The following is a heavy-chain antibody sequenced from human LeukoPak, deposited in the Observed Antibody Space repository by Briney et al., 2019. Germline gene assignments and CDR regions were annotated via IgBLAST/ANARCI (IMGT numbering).Heavy chain of an antibody. V-gene: IGHV1-2*02. CDR3: ARCQVLDY. CDR2: INPNTGDT. Sequence: ASVKVSCKSSVYTFTAYYIHWVRQAPGQGLEWMGWINPNTGDTKYAQNFQGRVTMTRDTSIITAYMELSGLRSDDTAVYYCARCQVLDYWGQGALVTAS. CDR1: VYTFTAYY. J-gene: IGHJ4*02.